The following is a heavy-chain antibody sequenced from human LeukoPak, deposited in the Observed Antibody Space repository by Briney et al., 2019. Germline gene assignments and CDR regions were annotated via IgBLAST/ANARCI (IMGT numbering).Heavy chain of an antibody. D-gene: IGHD1-26*01. J-gene: IGHJ5*02. CDR1: GGSISSSSYY. CDR3: PRLCAVGATSEVDP. V-gene: IGHV4-39*07. Sequence: SETLSLTCTVSGGSISSSSYYWGWIRQPPGKGLEGSVSSYYSGSTYYNPSLKNRVTISVDTPKNHLSLKLNSLTAADTAAYYCPRLCAVGATSEVDPWGQGTLVTVSS. CDR2: SYYSGST.